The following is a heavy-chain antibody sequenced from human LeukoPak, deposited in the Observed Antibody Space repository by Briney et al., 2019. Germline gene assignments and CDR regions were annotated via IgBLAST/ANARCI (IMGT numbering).Heavy chain of an antibody. CDR2: IKENGNEQ. CDR3: ARGPGDFDASDI. V-gene: IGHV3-7*01. CDR1: GFSLSSFW. J-gene: IGHJ3*02. D-gene: IGHD1-14*01. Sequence: PGGSLRLSCAASGFSLSSFWMSWVRQAPGKGPEWVAHIKENGNEQYYADSVKGRFTISRDNAQKSLWLQMNSLRVEDTAVYYCARGPGDFDASDIWGQGTMVTVSS.